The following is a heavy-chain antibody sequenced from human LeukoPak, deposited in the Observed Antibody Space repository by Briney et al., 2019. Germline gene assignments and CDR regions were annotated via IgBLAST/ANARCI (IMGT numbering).Heavy chain of an antibody. Sequence: GGSLRLSCAASGFSVISNYMTWVRQPPGKGLEWVSVIYSGGSTYYPDSVKGRFTISRDNSKNTLYLQMNSLRVEDKAVYYCTDTVAGWGQGTLVTVSS. V-gene: IGHV3-66*02. J-gene: IGHJ4*02. D-gene: IGHD4-23*01. CDR2: IYSGGST. CDR3: TDTVAG. CDR1: GFSVISNY.